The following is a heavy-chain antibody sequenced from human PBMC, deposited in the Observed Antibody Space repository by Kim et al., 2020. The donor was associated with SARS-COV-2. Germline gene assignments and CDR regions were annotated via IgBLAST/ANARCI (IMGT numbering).Heavy chain of an antibody. CDR3: AQGDLLRFDP. CDR2: IYWDDDK. CDR1: GFSLSTSGVG. J-gene: IGHJ5*02. D-gene: IGHD3-16*01. V-gene: IGHV2-5*02. Sequence: SGPTLVNPTQTLTLTCTFSGFSLSTSGVGVGWIRQPPGKALEWLALIYWDDDKRYSPSLKSRLTITKDTSKNQVVLTMTNMDPVDTATYYCAQGDLLRFDPWGQGTLVTVSS.